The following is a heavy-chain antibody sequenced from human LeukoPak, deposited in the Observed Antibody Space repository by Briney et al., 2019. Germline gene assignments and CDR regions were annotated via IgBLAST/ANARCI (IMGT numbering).Heavy chain of an antibody. Sequence: SVTVSCKASGGTFSSYAISWVRQAPGQGLEWMGGIIPIFGTANYAQKFQGRVTITADESTSTAYMELSSLRSGDTAVYYCARGSPYSSSFDFDYWGQGTLVTVSS. CDR3: ARGSPYSSSFDFDY. D-gene: IGHD6-6*01. CDR1: GGTFSSYA. J-gene: IGHJ4*02. CDR2: IIPIFGTA. V-gene: IGHV1-69*01.